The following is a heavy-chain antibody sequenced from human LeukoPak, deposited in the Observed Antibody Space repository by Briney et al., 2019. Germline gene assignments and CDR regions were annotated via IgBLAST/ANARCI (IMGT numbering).Heavy chain of an antibody. J-gene: IGHJ6*03. CDR3: ARGGYYDFWSGYLAADFHYYYYYMDV. D-gene: IGHD3-3*01. CDR1: GYTFTNYA. Sequence: ASVKVSCKASGYTFTNYAMNWVRQAPGQGLEWMGWINPNTGNPAYAQGFTGRFVFSLDTSVTTTYLQISSLKAEDTAVYYCARGGYYDFWSGYLAADFHYYYYYMDVWGKGTTVTVSS. CDR2: INPNTGNP. V-gene: IGHV7-4-1*02.